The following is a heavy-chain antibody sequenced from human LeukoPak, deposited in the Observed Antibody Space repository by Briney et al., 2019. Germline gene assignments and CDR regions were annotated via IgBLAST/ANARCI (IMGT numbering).Heavy chain of an antibody. D-gene: IGHD2-15*01. Sequence: GGSLRLSCVASGFTFRNYAMTWVRQTPGKGLEWVATIDTTINGTYYADSVRGRFTIARDNPRDTLHLYMNSLSADDTALYYCARLVVDLPADWFDPWGKGTVVIVSS. CDR2: IDTTINGT. J-gene: IGHJ5*02. V-gene: IGHV3-23*05. CDR3: ARLVVDLPADWFDP. CDR1: GFTFRNYA.